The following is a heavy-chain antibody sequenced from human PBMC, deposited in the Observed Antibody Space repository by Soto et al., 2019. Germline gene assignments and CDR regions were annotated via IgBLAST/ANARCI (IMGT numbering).Heavy chain of an antibody. CDR3: ARLEGLATISYYFDF. J-gene: IGHJ4*02. CDR1: DDSINSDKYY. V-gene: IGHV4-39*01. CDR2: IYYRGNA. Sequence: QLQLQESGPGLVKPSETLSLTCSVSDDSINSDKYYWGWIRQPPGKALEWIGSIYYRGNAYYNPSLQPRVTIPLDKSRSQFPLKLNSVTAADSAVYFCARLEGLATISYYFDFWGPGALVTVSS. D-gene: IGHD3-9*01.